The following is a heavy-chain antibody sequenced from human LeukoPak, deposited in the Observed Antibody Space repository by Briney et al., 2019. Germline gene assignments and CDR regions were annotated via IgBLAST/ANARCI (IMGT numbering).Heavy chain of an antibody. CDR3: ARDRVIGARHFDY. V-gene: IGHV3-7*01. CDR1: GFTFRSYW. Sequence: GGSLRLSCAASGFTFRSYWISWGRQTPGKGLEWVANINQDGSEKRYVDAVKGRFTISRDHAKNSLYLEMNSLRAEDTAVYYCARDRVIGARHFDYWGQGTLVTVSS. CDR2: INQDGSEK. J-gene: IGHJ4*02. D-gene: IGHD6-6*01.